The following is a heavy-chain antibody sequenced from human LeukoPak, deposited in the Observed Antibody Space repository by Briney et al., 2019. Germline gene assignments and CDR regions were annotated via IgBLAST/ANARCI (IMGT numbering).Heavy chain of an antibody. V-gene: IGHV3-30-3*01. CDR2: ISYDGSKK. D-gene: IGHD3-3*01. J-gene: IGHJ6*02. CDR3: ARGGDFWSGYKTHEYGLDV. CDR1: GFTFSSYA. Sequence: GGSLRLSCAASGFTFSSYAMHWVRQAPGKGLEWVTVISYDGSKKYHADSVKGRFTISRDNSNKMQYLEMDSLRADDTAVYYCARGGDFWSGYKTHEYGLDVWGQGTTVTVSS.